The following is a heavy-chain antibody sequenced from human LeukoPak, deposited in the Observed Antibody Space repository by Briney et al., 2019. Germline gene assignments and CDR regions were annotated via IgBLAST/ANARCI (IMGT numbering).Heavy chain of an antibody. CDR3: ARDERPQLNGSGSYYNPYYFDY. V-gene: IGHV1-69*13. CDR2: IIPIFGTA. Sequence: SVKVSYKASGGTFSSYAISWVRQAPGQGLEWMGGIIPIFGTANYAQKFQGRVTITADESTSTAYMELSSLRSEDTAVYYCARDERPQLNGSGSYYNPYYFDYWGQGTLVTVSS. J-gene: IGHJ4*02. D-gene: IGHD3-10*01. CDR1: GGTFSSYA.